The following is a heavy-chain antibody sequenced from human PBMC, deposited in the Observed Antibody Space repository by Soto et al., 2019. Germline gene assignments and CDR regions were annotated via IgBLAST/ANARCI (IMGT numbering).Heavy chain of an antibody. CDR1: GGSISSYY. J-gene: IGHJ5*02. CDR3: ARARRYSDGSQVGWIDP. V-gene: IGHV4-4*07. CDR2: IYTSGST. Sequence: PSETLSLTCTVSGGSISSYYWSWIRQPAGKGLEWIGRIYTSGSTNSNPSLKSRVTMSVDTSTNQFSLKLSSVTAAATAVSYCARARRYSDGSQVGWIDPWGQGTMVTVYS. D-gene: IGHD5-18*01.